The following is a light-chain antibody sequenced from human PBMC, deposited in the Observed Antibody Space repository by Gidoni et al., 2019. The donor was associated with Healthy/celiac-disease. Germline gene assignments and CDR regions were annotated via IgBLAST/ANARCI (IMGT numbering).Light chain of an antibody. J-gene: IGKJ3*01. CDR2: AAS. CDR3: QQLNSYPHT. V-gene: IGKV1-9*01. Sequence: EIQLTQSPSFLSASVGDRVTITCRASQGISSYLAWYQQKPGKAPKLLIYAASTLQSGVPSRFSGSGSGTEFTLTISSLQPEDFATYYCQQLNSYPHTFGPGTKVDIK. CDR1: QGISSY.